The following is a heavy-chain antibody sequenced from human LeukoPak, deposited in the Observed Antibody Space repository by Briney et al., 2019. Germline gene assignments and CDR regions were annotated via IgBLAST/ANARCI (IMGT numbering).Heavy chain of an antibody. CDR3: ARASEFGELLYAFDI. D-gene: IGHD3-10*01. CDR2: ISAYNGNT. V-gene: IGHV1-18*01. CDR1: GYTFTSYG. J-gene: IGHJ3*02. Sequence: GASVKVSCRASGYTFTSYGISCVRQAPGQGLEGMGWISAYNGNTNYAQKLQGRVAMTTDTSTSTAYTKLRSLRSDDTAVYYCARASEFGELLYAFDIWGQGTMVTVSS.